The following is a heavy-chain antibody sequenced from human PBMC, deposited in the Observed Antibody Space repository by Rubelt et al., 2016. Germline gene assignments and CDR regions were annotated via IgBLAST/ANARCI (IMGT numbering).Heavy chain of an antibody. J-gene: IGHJ4*02. CDR3: ARVNRYYFDY. CDR2: IYYSGRT. V-gene: IGHV4-59*12. Sequence: QVQLQESGPGLVKPSETLSLTCTVSGGSISSYYWSWIRQPPGKGLEWIGYIYYSGRTDYNPSLKSRVTISVDKSKNQYSLRLTSVTAADTAVYYCARVNRYYFDYWGQGTLVTVSS. CDR1: GGSISSYY.